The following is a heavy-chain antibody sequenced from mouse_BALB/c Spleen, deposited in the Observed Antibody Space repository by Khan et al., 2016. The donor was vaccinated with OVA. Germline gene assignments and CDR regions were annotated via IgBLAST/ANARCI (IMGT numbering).Heavy chain of an antibody. V-gene: IGHV5-9-3*01. J-gene: IGHJ2*01. CDR3: ARTPGYYGSNYFDY. Sequence: EVELVESGGVLVKPGGSLKLSCAASGFTFSSYAMSWVRQTPEKRLEWVATISSGGSYTYYPDSVKGRFTISRDNATNTLYLQRTSLRSEDTAMFYCARTPGYYGSNYFDYWGQGTTLTVSS. CDR1: GFTFSSYA. D-gene: IGHD1-1*01. CDR2: ISSGGSYT.